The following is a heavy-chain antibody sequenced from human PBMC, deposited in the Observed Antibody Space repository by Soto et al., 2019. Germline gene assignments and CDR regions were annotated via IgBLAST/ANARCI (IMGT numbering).Heavy chain of an antibody. CDR2: IYDTGISGYTPST. V-gene: IGHV4-59*01. CDR1: GGSITSSY. J-gene: IGHJ6*02. CDR3: ARGEDAFFYYGLDV. Sequence: KTSETLSLTCTVSGGSITSSYWSWIRRPPGKGLEWIAYIYDTGISGYTPSTSYNPSLKSRVTMSVDTSRSQFSLKLTSVTAADTAVYYCARGEDAFFYYGLDVWGQGITVTVSS.